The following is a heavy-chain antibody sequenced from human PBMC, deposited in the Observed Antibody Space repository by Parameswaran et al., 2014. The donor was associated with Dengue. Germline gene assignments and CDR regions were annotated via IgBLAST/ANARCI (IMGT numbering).Heavy chain of an antibody. V-gene: IGHV2-5*02. CDR2: IYWDDDK. J-gene: IGHJ6*02. CDR3: AHDEDMDV. Sequence: LPGSGPTLVKPTQTLTLTCSFSGFSLSTRGVGVGWIRQPPGKALEWLALIYWDDDKRYSPSLKNRLTITKDTSKNQVVLTLTNMDPVDTGTYYCAHDEDMDVWGQGTTVTVSS. CDR1: GFSLSTRGVG.